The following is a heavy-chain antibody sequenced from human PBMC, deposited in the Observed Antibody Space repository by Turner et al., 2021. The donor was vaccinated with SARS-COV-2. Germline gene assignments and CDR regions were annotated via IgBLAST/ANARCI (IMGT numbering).Heavy chain of an antibody. CDR2: VLNSGGT. V-gene: IGHV4-59*08. CDR3: ARLASVVAVTHGGLDI. Sequence: QVQLLWSGPGLVKPSETLSLPCNVSGGSISSYHWSWIRQPPGKGLEWIGNVLNSGGTNYNPSLKSRVTISLGTSKNQFSLNLSSVTPADTAVYFCARLASVVAVTHGGLDIWGQGTMVTVST. CDR1: GGSISSYH. J-gene: IGHJ3*02. D-gene: IGHD2-15*01.